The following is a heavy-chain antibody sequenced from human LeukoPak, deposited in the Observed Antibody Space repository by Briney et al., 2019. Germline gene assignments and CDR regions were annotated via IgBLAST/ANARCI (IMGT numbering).Heavy chain of an antibody. D-gene: IGHD3-22*01. Sequence: GASVKVSCKASGYTFTSYYMHWVRQAPGQGLEWMGIINPSGGSTSYAQKFQGRVTMTRDTSTSTVYMELSSLRSEDTAVYYCAREYYYDSSGYYFIYYWGQGTLVTVSS. J-gene: IGHJ4*02. CDR2: INPSGGST. CDR1: GYTFTSYY. CDR3: AREYYYDSSGYYFIYY. V-gene: IGHV1-46*01.